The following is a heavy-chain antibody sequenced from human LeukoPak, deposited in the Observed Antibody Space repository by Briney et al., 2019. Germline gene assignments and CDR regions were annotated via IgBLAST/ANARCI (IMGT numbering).Heavy chain of an antibody. CDR2: ITSSSSYI. CDR3: ASLSTSPSIGDY. Sequence: GGSLRLSCAAPGFTFSTYSMNWVRQAPGQGLEWVSSITSSSSYIYYADSVKGRFTISRDNAKNSLYLQMNSLTADDTALYYCASLSTSPSIGDYWGQGTLVTVSS. V-gene: IGHV3-21*01. D-gene: IGHD2/OR15-2a*01. J-gene: IGHJ4*02. CDR1: GFTFSTYS.